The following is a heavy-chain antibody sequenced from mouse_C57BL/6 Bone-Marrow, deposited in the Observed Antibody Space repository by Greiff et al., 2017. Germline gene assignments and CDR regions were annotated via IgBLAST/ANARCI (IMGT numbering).Heavy chain of an antibody. D-gene: IGHD2-14*01. CDR2: ISNGGGST. CDR1: GFTFSDYY. Sequence: EVKLMESGGGLVQPGGSLKLSCAASGFTFSDYYMYWVRQTPEKRLEWVAYISNGGGSTYYPDTVKGRFTISRDNAKNTLYLQMSRLKSEDTAMYYCVRDGYGYEGGYAMDDWGEGTSVTASS. V-gene: IGHV5-12*01. J-gene: IGHJ4*01. CDR3: VRDGYGYEGGYAMDD.